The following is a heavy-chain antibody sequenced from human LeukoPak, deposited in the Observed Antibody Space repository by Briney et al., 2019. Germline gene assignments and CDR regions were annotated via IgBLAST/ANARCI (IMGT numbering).Heavy chain of an antibody. CDR2: ITWNSGSI. V-gene: IGHV3-9*01. J-gene: IGHJ3*02. D-gene: IGHD3-22*01. CDR3: AKEDTSGYGAFDI. Sequence: GGSLGSSCEAPGLTFVDIPLTWFGQAQGKGLEWVSGITWNSGSIGYADSVKSRFTISRDNAKNSLYLQMNSLRPEDTALYYCAKEDTSGYGAFDIWGQGTMVTVSS. CDR1: GLTFVDIP.